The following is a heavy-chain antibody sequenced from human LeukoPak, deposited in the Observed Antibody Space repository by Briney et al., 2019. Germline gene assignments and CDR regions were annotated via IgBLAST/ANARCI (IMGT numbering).Heavy chain of an antibody. V-gene: IGHV4-38-2*02. J-gene: IGHJ4*02. CDR2: IYHSGST. D-gene: IGHD2-8*01. CDR1: GYSISSGYY. CDR3: ARVAYYPNYFDY. Sequence: PSETLSLTCTVSGYSISSGYYWGWIRQPPGKGLEWIGSIYHSGSTYYNPSLKSRVTISVDTSKNQFSLKLSSVTAADTAVYYCARVAYYPNYFDYWGQGTLVTVSS.